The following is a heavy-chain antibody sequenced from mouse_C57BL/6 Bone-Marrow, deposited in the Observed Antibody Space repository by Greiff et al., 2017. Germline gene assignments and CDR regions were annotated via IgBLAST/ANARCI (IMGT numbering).Heavy chain of an antibody. CDR1: GFTFSDYG. V-gene: IGHV5-15*01. CDR3: ARVIYYDYDDAMDY. Sequence: EVKLVESGGGLVQPGGSLKLSCAASGFTFSDYGMAWVRQAPRKGPEWVAIISNMAYSIYYADTVTGRFTISRENAKNTLYLEMSSLRSEDTAMYYCARVIYYDYDDAMDYWGQGTSVTVSS. CDR2: ISNMAYSI. D-gene: IGHD2-4*01. J-gene: IGHJ4*01.